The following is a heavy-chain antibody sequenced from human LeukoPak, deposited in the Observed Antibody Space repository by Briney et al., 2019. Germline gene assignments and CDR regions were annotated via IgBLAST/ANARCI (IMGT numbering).Heavy chain of an antibody. CDR3: ARRFGVVVPAAKRRINWFDP. CDR2: IYYSGST. J-gene: IGHJ5*02. CDR1: GGSISSSSYY. V-gene: IGHV4-39*01. D-gene: IGHD2-2*01. Sequence: PSETLSLTCTVSGGSISSSSYYWGWIRQPPGKGLEWIGSIYYSGSTYYNPSLKSRVTISVDTSKNQFSLKLSSVTAADTAAYYCARRFGVVVPAAKRRINWFDPWGQGTLVTVSS.